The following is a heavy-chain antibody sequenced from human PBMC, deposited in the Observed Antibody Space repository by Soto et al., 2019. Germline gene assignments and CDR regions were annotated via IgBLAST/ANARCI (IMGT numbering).Heavy chain of an antibody. D-gene: IGHD3-22*01. Sequence: SETLSLTCAVYGGSCSGYYWSWIRQPPGKGLEWIGEINHSGSTNYNPSLKSRVTISVDTSKNQFSLKLSSVTAADTAVYYCARDLYYYDSSGSYWGQGTLVTV. CDR2: INHSGST. V-gene: IGHV4-34*01. J-gene: IGHJ4*02. CDR1: GGSCSGYY. CDR3: ARDLYYYDSSGSY.